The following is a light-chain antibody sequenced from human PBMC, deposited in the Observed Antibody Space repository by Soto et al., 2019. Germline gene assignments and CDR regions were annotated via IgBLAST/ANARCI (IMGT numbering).Light chain of an antibody. CDR1: QTVTSNY. V-gene: IGKV3-20*01. Sequence: EIVLTQSPGTLSLSPGESATLFCRASQTVTSNYLAWYQQKPGQAPRLLIHGASNRAGGIPDRFSGSGSGTDFSLTISRLGPEDFAVYHCQQYGSSPPSIFGQGTRLEIK. J-gene: IGKJ5*01. CDR2: GAS. CDR3: QQYGSSPPSI.